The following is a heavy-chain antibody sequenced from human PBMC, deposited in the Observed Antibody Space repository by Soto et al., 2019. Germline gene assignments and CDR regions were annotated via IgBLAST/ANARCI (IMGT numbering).Heavy chain of an antibody. D-gene: IGHD6-13*01. J-gene: IGHJ4*02. CDR2: ISYDGSSK. Sequence: QVQLVESGGGVVQPGRSLRVSCAASGFTFSNSAMHWVRQAPGKGLERVAVISYDGSSKYYADSVKGRFTISRDNPKNTLYLQMNSLRAEDTAVYYCEKEFSKSSSSLGYWGQGTLVTVSS. CDR3: EKEFSKSSSSLGY. CDR1: GFTFSNSA. V-gene: IGHV3-30-3*02.